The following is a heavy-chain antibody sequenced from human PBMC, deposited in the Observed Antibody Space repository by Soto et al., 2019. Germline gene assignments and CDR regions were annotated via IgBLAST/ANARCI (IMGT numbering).Heavy chain of an antibody. D-gene: IGHD2-15*01. CDR2: ISWNSGSI. CDR1: GFTFDDYA. V-gene: IGHV3-9*01. Sequence: EVQLVESGGGLVQPGRSLRLSCAASGFTFDDYAMHWVRQAPGKGLEWVSGISWNSGSIGYADSVKGRFTISRDNAKISLYLQMNSLRAEDTALYYCAKSFDGAWAATFDYWGQGTLVTVSS. CDR3: AKSFDGAWAATFDY. J-gene: IGHJ4*02.